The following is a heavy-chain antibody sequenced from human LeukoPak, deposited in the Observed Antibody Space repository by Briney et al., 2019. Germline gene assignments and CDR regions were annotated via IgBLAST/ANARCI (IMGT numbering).Heavy chain of an antibody. CDR2: IWYDGSNK. CDR1: GFTFSSYG. J-gene: IGHJ4*02. CDR3: ASGGYSSSWEYYFDY. Sequence: GRSLRLSCAASGFTFSSYGMHWVRQAPGKGLEGVAVIWYDGSNKYYADSVKGRFTISRDNSKNTLYLQMNSLRAEDTAVYYCASGGYSSSWEYYFDYWGQGTLVTVSS. V-gene: IGHV3-33*01. D-gene: IGHD6-13*01.